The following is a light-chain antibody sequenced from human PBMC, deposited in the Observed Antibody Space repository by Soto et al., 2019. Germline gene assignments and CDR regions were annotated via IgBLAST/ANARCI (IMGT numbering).Light chain of an antibody. V-gene: IGKV3-15*01. CDR3: QQYNNWPPT. J-gene: IGKJ1*01. Sequence: EIVMTQSPATLSVSPGERATLSCRASQSVSSNLAWYQQKPGQAPRLLIYGASTRATGIPARFSGSGSGTEFTLTISSRQSEDFAFYYCQQYNNWPPTFGQGTKVEIK. CDR1: QSVSSN. CDR2: GAS.